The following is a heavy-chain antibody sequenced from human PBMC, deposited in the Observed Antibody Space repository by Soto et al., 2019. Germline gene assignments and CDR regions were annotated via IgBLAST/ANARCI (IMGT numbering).Heavy chain of an antibody. V-gene: IGHV3-74*01. Sequence: EVQLVESGGGLVQPGGSLRLSCAVSGFTFGDYWMHWVRQAPGKGLVWVSRIYTDGSRTNYADSVKGRFTISRDNAENTLYLQMNSLRAEETAVYYCARGVRGSYGLDIWGQGTMVTVSS. CDR2: IYTDGSRT. CDR3: ARGVRGSYGLDI. J-gene: IGHJ3*02. D-gene: IGHD4-17*01. CDR1: GFTFGDYW.